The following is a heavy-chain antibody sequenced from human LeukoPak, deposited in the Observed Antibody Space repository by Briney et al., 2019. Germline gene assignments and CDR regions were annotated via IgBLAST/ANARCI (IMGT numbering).Heavy chain of an antibody. CDR1: GFTFDDYA. V-gene: IGHV3-43*02. CDR3: ATAPSDYYYYGMDV. Sequence: GGSLRLSCAASGFTFDDYAMHWVRQAPGKGLEWVSLISGDGGSTYYADSVKSRFTISRDNSKNSLYLQMNSLRTEDTALYYCATAPSDYYYYGMDVWGQGTTVTVSS. CDR2: ISGDGGST. J-gene: IGHJ6*02.